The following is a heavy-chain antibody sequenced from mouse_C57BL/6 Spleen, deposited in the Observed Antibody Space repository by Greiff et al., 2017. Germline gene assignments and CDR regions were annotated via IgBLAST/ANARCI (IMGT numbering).Heavy chain of an antibody. V-gene: IGHV1-69*01. Sequence: QVQLQQPGAELVMPGASVKLSCKASGYTFTSYWMHWVKQRPGQGLEWIGEIDPSDSYTNYNQKFKGKSTLTVDKSSSTAYMQLSSLTSEDSAVYYGARGDGSSPFYAMDYWGQGTSVTVSS. CDR3: ARGDGSSPFYAMDY. D-gene: IGHD1-1*01. J-gene: IGHJ4*01. CDR1: GYTFTSYW. CDR2: IDPSDSYT.